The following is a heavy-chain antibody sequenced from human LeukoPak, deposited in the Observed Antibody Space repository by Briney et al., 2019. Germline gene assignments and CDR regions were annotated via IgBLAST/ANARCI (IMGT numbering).Heavy chain of an antibody. CDR3: AKDPIYYAPAAPYYFDY. CDR1: GFTFSSYA. V-gene: IGHV3-23*01. CDR2: ISGGGVNI. Sequence: GGSLRLSCAASGFTFSSYAMSWVRQAPGKGLEWASVISGGGVNIFYAESVKGRFTISRDDSKNTVYLQMNSLRAEDTAVYYCAKDPIYYAPAAPYYFDYWGQGTLVTVSS. D-gene: IGHD2-2*01. J-gene: IGHJ4*02.